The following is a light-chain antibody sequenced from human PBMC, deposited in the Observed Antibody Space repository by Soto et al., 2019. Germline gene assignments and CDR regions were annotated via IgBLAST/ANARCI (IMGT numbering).Light chain of an antibody. CDR2: EVS. Sequence: QSALTPPASVSGSPGQSITISCTGTSSDVGDYNYVSWYQQHPGKAPKLIIYEVSHRLSGVSNRFSGSKSGHTASLTISGLQDDDEADYYCSSSITNNIVVFGGGTKLTVL. CDR1: SSDVGDYNY. V-gene: IGLV2-14*01. CDR3: SSSITNNIVV. J-gene: IGLJ2*01.